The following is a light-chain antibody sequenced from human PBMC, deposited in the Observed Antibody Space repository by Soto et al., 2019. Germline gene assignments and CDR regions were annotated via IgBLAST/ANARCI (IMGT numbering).Light chain of an antibody. CDR1: SSNIGAGYG. CDR2: GNS. J-gene: IGLJ2*01. CDR3: QSYDTSLSGSVV. Sequence: QSVLTQPPSVSGAPGQRVTISCTGSSSNIGAGYGVHWYQQLPGTAPKLLIYGNSNRPSGVPDRFSGSKSGTSASLAITGLQAEDEADYFRQSYDTSLSGSVVFGGGTKLTVL. V-gene: IGLV1-40*01.